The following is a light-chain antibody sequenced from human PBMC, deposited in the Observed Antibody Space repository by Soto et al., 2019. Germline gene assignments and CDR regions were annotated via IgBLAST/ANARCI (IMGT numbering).Light chain of an antibody. Sequence: QSALTQPASVSGSPGQSITISCTGTSSDVGSYNLVSWYQQHPGKAPKLMIYEGSKRPSGVSNRFSGSESGNTASLTISGLQAEDEAEYDCCSYAVGGTFVFGGGTKLTVL. CDR2: EGS. CDR3: CSYAVGGTFV. CDR1: SSDVGSYNL. V-gene: IGLV2-23*03. J-gene: IGLJ2*01.